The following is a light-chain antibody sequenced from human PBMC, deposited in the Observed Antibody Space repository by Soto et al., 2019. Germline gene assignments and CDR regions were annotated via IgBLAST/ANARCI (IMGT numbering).Light chain of an antibody. V-gene: IGKV3-11*01. CDR3: QQRANSPPYT. J-gene: IGKJ2*01. CDR1: QTISSY. CDR2: DAS. Sequence: IVLTQSPATMSLSPGERATLSCRASQTISSYLDWYQQKPGQAPRLLIYDASNRATGIPARFSGSGSGTDFTLTISSLQPEDFAVYYCQQRANSPPYTFGQGTKLEIK.